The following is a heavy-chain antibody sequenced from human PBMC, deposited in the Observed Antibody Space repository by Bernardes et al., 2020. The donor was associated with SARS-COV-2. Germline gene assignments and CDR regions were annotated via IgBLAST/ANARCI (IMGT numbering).Heavy chain of an antibody. Sequence: GGSLRLSCAASGFTFTNVWMNWVRQVPGKGLEWVGHIKRKTDGGTTDYAAPVKGRFTISGDDSKNTMYLQMNSLKTEDTAVYYCTTGAEIYYDSSGFSYYFDFWGQGTLVTVSS. CDR1: GFTFTNVW. CDR2: IKRKTDGGTT. J-gene: IGHJ4*02. CDR3: TTGAEIYYDSSGFSYYFDF. D-gene: IGHD3-22*01. V-gene: IGHV3-15*07.